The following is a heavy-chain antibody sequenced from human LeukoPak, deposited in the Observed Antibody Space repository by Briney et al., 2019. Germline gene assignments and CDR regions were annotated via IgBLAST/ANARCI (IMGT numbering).Heavy chain of an antibody. CDR2: IYYSGST. D-gene: IGHD3-22*01. CDR1: GGSISSYY. J-gene: IGHJ4*02. Sequence: PSETLSLTCTVSGGSISSYYWNWIRQPPGKGLEWIGYIYYSGSTNYNPSLKSRVTISVDTSKNQFSLKLSSVTAADTAVYYCARGADSSGYYSIFYFDYWGQGALVTVSS. V-gene: IGHV4-59*01. CDR3: ARGADSSGYYSIFYFDY.